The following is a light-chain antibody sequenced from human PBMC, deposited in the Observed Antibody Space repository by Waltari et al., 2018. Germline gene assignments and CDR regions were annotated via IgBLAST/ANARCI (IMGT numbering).Light chain of an antibody. CDR3: QQYNNYWT. Sequence: DIQMTQSPPTLSASVGDRVTITCRASKNIGRWLAWYQQKPGKAPKLLIYQASSLESGVPSRFSGNGAGTEFTFTISSLQTDDFATYYCQQYNNYWTFGQGTKVEIK. V-gene: IGKV1-5*03. CDR2: QAS. J-gene: IGKJ1*01. CDR1: KNIGRW.